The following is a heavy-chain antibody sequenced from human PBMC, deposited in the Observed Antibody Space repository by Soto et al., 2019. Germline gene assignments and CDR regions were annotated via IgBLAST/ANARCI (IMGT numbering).Heavy chain of an antibody. D-gene: IGHD6-13*01. Sequence: GGSLRLSCAASGFTFSSYGMHWVRQAPGKGLEWVAVISYDGSNKYYADSVKGRFTISRDNSKNTLYLQMNSLRAEDTAVYYCAKKRKSGYSSSYYYYYGMDVWGQGTTVTVSS. CDR3: AKKRKSGYSSSYYYYYGMDV. V-gene: IGHV3-30*18. CDR1: GFTFSSYG. J-gene: IGHJ6*02. CDR2: ISYDGSNK.